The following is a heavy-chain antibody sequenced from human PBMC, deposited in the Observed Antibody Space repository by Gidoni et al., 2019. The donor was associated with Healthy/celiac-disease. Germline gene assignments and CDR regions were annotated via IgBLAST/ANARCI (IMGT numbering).Heavy chain of an antibody. CDR2: TRNKSNSYTT. CDR1: GFTFSDHS. D-gene: IGHD1-20*01. Sequence: EVQLVESGGGLVQPGGSLRLSCAASGFTFSDHSMDWVRQAPGKGLACVGRTRNKSNSYTTEYAASVKGRFTISRDDSKNSLYLQMNSLKTEDTAVYYCAREGGITGTTSDHAFDIWGQGTMVTVSS. J-gene: IGHJ3*02. CDR3: AREGGITGTTSDHAFDI. V-gene: IGHV3-72*01.